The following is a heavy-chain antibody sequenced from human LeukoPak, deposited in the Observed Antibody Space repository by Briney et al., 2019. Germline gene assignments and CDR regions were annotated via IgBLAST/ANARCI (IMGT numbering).Heavy chain of an antibody. CDR2: ISGTTGTI. V-gene: IGHV3-23*01. CDR3: ARVKGYFDSGNYFGFFDF. D-gene: IGHD3-10*01. J-gene: IGHJ4*02. Sequence: AGGSLRLSCEASGYTSSGYAMSWVRQAPGEGLEWVSTISGTTGTIYYADSVKGRFSISRDNSKNTLYLQMKSLRAEDTAEYHCARVKGYFDSGNYFGFFDFWGQGTLVTVSS. CDR1: GYTSSGYA.